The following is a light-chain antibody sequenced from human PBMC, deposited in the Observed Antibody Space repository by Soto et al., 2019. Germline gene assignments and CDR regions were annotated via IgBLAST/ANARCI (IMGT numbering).Light chain of an antibody. CDR1: QGIHTA. J-gene: IGKJ5*01. CDR2: DAS. V-gene: IGKV1D-13*01. CDR3: QQFSNYPHV. Sequence: AVQLTQSPSSLSASVGDRVIITFRASQGIHTALAWYQQKPGNAPMLLIYDASTVEAGVPSRFSGSGSGTDFTLTISSLQPEDFAIYYCQQFSNYPHVFGQGTRLE.